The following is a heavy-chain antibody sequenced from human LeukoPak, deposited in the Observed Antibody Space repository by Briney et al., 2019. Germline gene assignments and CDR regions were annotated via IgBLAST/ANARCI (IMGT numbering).Heavy chain of an antibody. Sequence: PSETLSLTCAVYGGSFSGYYWSWIRQPPGKGLEWIGEINHSGSTNYNPSLKSRVTISVDTSKNQFSLKLSSVTAADTAVYYCVRGLVSSSWYRYYYYYMDVWGKGTTVTVSS. J-gene: IGHJ6*03. CDR2: INHSGST. V-gene: IGHV4-34*01. CDR1: GGSFSGYY. D-gene: IGHD6-13*01. CDR3: VRGLVSSSWYRYYYYYMDV.